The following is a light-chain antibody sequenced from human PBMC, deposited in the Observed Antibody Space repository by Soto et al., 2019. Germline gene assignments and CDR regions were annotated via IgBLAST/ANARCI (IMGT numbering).Light chain of an antibody. CDR2: EVS. V-gene: IGLV2-8*01. CDR1: SGDIGAFRY. Sequence: QSALTQPPSASGSPGQSVTISCTGTSGDIGAFRYVSWYQQRPGKAPKLIIYEVSERPSGVPDRFSGSKSGNTASLTVSGLQAEDEADYYCSSYTGSTTVVFGGGTKLTVL. CDR3: SSYTGSTTVV. J-gene: IGLJ2*01.